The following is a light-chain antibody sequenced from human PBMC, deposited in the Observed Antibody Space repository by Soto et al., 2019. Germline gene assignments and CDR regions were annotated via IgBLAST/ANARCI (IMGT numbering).Light chain of an antibody. Sequence: QSALTQPRSVSGSPGQSVTISCTGTSSDVGGYRYVSWYQQHPGKAPKLMIYDVSKRPSGVPDRFSGSKSGNTASLTISGLQAEDEADYDCCSYAGNYTYVFGTGTKLTVL. CDR3: CSYAGNYTYV. J-gene: IGLJ1*01. CDR2: DVS. V-gene: IGLV2-11*01. CDR1: SSDVGGYRY.